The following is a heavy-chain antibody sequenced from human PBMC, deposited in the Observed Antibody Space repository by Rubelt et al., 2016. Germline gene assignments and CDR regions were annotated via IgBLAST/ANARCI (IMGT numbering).Heavy chain of an antibody. J-gene: IGHJ5*02. D-gene: IGHD4-23*01. Sequence: EVQLVQSGAEVKKPGESLRISCKGSGYSFTTYWIIWVRQMPGKGLEWMGRIDPSDSYTTYSPSLQVHVTISAEKSISTAYLQWSSLKASDTAMYYCARHAGDGGNSEDWFDPWGQGTLVTVSS. CDR2: IDPSDSYT. V-gene: IGHV5-10-1*01. CDR1: GYSFTTYW. CDR3: ARHAGDGGNSEDWFDP.